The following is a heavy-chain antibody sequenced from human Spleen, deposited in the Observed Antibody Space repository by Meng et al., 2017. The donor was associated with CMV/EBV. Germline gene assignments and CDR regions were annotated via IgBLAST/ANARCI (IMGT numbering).Heavy chain of an antibody. CDR2: INYDGSEK. CDR1: GFTVSSNY. J-gene: IGHJ5*02. CDR3: AKSLSSGFPNGFNP. Sequence: GESLKISCAASGFTVSSNYMSWVRQAPGKGLEWVTFINYDGSEKYYADSVKGRFAVSRDNSKNTLSVQMKSLRAEDTAIYYCAKSLSSGFPNGFNPWGQGTLVTVSS. V-gene: IGHV3-30*02. D-gene: IGHD3-22*01.